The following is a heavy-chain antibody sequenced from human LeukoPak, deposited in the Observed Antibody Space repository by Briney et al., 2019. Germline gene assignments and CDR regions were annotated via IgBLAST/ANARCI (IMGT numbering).Heavy chain of an antibody. V-gene: IGHV3-11*01. CDR3: ARGPSASYYDFWRGPADPIPRVGMDV. CDR2: ISSSGSTI. Sequence: PGGSLRLSCAASGFTFSDYYMSWIRQAPGKGLEWVSYISSSGSTIYYADSVKGRFTISRDNAKNSLYLQMNSLRSEDTAVYYCARGPSASYYDFWRGPADPIPRVGMDVWGQGTTVTVSS. D-gene: IGHD3-3*01. J-gene: IGHJ6*02. CDR1: GFTFSDYY.